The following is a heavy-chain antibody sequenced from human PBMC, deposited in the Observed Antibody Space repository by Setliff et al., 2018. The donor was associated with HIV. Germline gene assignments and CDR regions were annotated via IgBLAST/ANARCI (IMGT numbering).Heavy chain of an antibody. V-gene: IGHV4-61*02. Sequence: LSLTCSVSGGSIRSGGFYWYWIRQPAGKGLEWIGRIYTSGTTNYNPSLQSRVTISMDTSKSQFSLRLTSVTAADTAVYYCAGQDIGAVPALGAFDIWGQGTMVTVSS. J-gene: IGHJ3*02. CDR1: GGSIRSGGFY. CDR2: IYTSGTT. CDR3: AGQDIGAVPALGAFDI. D-gene: IGHD2-2*01.